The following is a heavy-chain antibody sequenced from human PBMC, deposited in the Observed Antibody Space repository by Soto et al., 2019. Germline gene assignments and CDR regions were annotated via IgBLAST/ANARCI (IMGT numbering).Heavy chain of an antibody. V-gene: IGHV1-18*01. CDR2: ISAYNGNT. D-gene: IGHD1-26*01. CDR1: GYTFTSYG. Sequence: GASVKVSCKASGYTFTSYGISWVRQAPGQGLEWMGWISAYNGNTNYAQKLQGRVTMTTDTSTSTAYMELRSLRSDDTAVYYCARDFGVGATYHHYYYYGMDVWGQGTTVTVSS. CDR3: ARDFGVGATYHHYYYYGMDV. J-gene: IGHJ6*02.